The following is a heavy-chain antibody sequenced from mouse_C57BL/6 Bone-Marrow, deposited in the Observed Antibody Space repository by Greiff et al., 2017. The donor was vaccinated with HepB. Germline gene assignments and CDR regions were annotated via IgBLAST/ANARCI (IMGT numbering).Heavy chain of an antibody. V-gene: IGHV14-4*01. Sequence: EVQLQQSGAELVRPGASVKLSCTASGFNIKDDYMHWVKQRPEQGLEWIGWIDPENGDTEYASKFQGKATITADTSSNTAYLQLSSLTSEDTAVYYCTTGYYGSFYWYFDVWGTGTTVTVSS. D-gene: IGHD2-2*01. CDR1: GFNIKDDY. J-gene: IGHJ1*03. CDR3: TTGYYGSFYWYFDV. CDR2: IDPENGDT.